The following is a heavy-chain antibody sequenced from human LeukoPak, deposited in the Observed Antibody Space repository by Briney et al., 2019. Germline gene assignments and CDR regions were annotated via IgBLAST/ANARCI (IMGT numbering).Heavy chain of an antibody. CDR2: INHSGST. CDR3: ARVGLISDYSNYVGVFDY. D-gene: IGHD4-11*01. Sequence: PSETLSLTCAVYGGSFSGYYWSWICQPPGKGLEWIGEINHSGSTNYNPSLKSRVTISVDTSKNQFSLKLSSVTAADTAVYYCARVGLISDYSNYVGVFDYWGQGTLVTVSS. CDR1: GGSFSGYY. V-gene: IGHV4-34*01. J-gene: IGHJ4*02.